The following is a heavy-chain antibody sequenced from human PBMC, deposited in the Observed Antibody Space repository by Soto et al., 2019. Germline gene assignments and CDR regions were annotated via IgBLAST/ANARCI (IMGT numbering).Heavy chain of an antibody. CDR1: GFTFSVWS. CDR2: ITSSSSTK. J-gene: IGHJ6*04. D-gene: IGHD1-7*01. Sequence: EEEVVESGGGLVQPGESLRLSCAASGFTFSVWSMNWIRQAPGKGLEWISFITSSSSTKNYADSVRGRFTISRDNAKNSLYLQMNSLRDEGAAVYFCAREWNSLMFGMDVWGAGTAVIVCS. V-gene: IGHV3-48*02. CDR3: AREWNSLMFGMDV.